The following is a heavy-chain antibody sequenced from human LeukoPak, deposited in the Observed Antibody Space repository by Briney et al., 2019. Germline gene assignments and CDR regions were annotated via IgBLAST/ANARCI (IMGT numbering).Heavy chain of an antibody. CDR1: GFIFSNYA. V-gene: IGHV3-23*01. D-gene: IGHD2-15*01. J-gene: IGHJ4*02. Sequence: PGGSLRLSCAASGFIFSNYAMSWVRQAPGEGLEWVSAISGRGGSAYYADSVKGRFTISRDNSKNTLYLQMNSLRAEDTAIYYCAKEAAYRSTHNDYWGQGSLVTVSS. CDR3: AKEAAYRSTHNDY. CDR2: ISGRGGSA.